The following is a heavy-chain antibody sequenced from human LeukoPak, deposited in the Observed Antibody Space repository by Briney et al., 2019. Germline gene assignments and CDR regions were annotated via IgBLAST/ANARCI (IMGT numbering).Heavy chain of an antibody. CDR3: ARAISTYCSSTSCYIRNDAFDI. D-gene: IGHD2-2*02. J-gene: IGHJ3*02. Sequence: PSETLSLTCTVSGGSISSYYWSWIRQPAGKGLEWIGRIYTSGSTNHNPSPKSRVTMSVDTSKNQFSLKLSSVTAADTAVYYCARAISTYCSSTSCYIRNDAFDIWGQGTMVTVSS. CDR1: GGSISSYY. V-gene: IGHV4-4*07. CDR2: IYTSGST.